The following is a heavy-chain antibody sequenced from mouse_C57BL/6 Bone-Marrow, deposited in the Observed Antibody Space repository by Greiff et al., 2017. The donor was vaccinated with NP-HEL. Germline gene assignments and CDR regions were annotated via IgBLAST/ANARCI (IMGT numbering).Heavy chain of an antibody. D-gene: IGHD1-1*01. J-gene: IGHJ2*01. CDR3: ARHYYYGSSYGDFDY. CDR1: GFTFSSYG. CDR2: ISSGGSYT. Sequence: EVMLVESGGDLVKPGGSLKLSCAASGFTFSSYGMSWVRQTPDKRLEWVATISSGGSYTYYPDSVKGRFTISRDNAKNTLYLQMSSLKSEDTAMYYCARHYYYGSSYGDFDYWGQGTTLTVSS. V-gene: IGHV5-6*02.